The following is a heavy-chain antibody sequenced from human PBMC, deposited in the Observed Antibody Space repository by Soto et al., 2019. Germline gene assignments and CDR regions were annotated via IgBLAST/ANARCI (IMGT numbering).Heavy chain of an antibody. CDR2: IIPILGIA. D-gene: IGHD2-2*02. V-gene: IGHV1-69*10. J-gene: IGHJ6*04. CDR3: ARILYCSSTSCYTSFYYYYGMDV. Sequence: ASVKVSCKASGGTFSSYAISWVRQAPGQGLEWMGGIIPILGIANYAQKFQGRVTITADKSTSTAYMELSSLRSEDTAVYYCARILYCSSTSCYTSFYYYYGMDVWCYGTSVTDSS. CDR1: GGTFSSYA.